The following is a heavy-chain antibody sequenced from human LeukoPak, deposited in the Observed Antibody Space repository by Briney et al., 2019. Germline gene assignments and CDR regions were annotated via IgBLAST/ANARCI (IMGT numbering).Heavy chain of an antibody. CDR3: AKDGQVNQPDRLFTD. V-gene: IGHV3-23*01. CDR2: ISGSGGTT. J-gene: IGHJ4*02. CDR1: GFTFSSYA. D-gene: IGHD1-14*01. Sequence: QPGGSLRLSCAASGFTFSSYAMSWVRQAPGKGLEWASVISGSGGTTHYADSVKGRFTISRDNSKNTLYLQMNSLRGEDTAVYYCAKDGQVNQPDRLFTDWGQGTLVIVSS.